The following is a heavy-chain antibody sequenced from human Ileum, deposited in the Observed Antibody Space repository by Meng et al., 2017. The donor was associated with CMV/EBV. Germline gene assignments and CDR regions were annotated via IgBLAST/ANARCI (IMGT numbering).Heavy chain of an antibody. Sequence: QVTLKASGPTLVKPTGTLTTACNFSGFSLSDADLGVAWIRQPPGKPLEWLALLYWTGDNHYSPSLKSRLTISKDTSKNQVFLSMTNMDPLDTGTYYCAHTAGWLSFHWGPGTLVTVSS. J-gene: IGHJ4*02. D-gene: IGHD5-24*01. CDR3: AHTAGWLSFH. V-gene: IGHV2-5*01. CDR1: GFSLSDADLG. CDR2: LYWTGDN.